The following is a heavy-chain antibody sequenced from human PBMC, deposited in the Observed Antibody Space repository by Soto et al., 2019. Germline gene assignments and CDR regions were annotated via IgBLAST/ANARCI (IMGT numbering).Heavy chain of an antibody. CDR2: ISWDGGST. CDR1: GFTFDDYT. J-gene: IGHJ4*02. Sequence: EVQLVESGGVVVQPGGSLRLSCAASGFTFDDYTMHWVRQAPGKGLEWVSLISWDGGSTYYADSVKGRFTISRDNSKNSLYPQMNSLRTEDTALYYCAKDISLYYDSSGYALDYWGQGTLVTVSS. D-gene: IGHD3-22*01. CDR3: AKDISLYYDSSGYALDY. V-gene: IGHV3-43*01.